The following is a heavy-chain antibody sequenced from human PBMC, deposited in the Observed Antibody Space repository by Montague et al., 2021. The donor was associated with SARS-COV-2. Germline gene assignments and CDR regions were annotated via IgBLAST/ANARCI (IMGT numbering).Heavy chain of an antibody. CDR3: ARGSGWMGNALDI. CDR2: IYYSGST. CDR1: GGSISSYY. Sequence: SETLSLTCTVSGGSISSYYWSWIRQPPGKGLEWIGNIYYSGSTNXXPSLKSRVTISVDTSKNQFSLKLSSVTAADTAVYYCARGSGWMGNALDIWGQGTMVTVSS. V-gene: IGHV4-59*01. J-gene: IGHJ3*02. D-gene: IGHD6-19*01.